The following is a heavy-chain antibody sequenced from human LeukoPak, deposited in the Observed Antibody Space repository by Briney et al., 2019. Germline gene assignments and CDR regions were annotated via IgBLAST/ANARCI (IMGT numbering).Heavy chain of an antibody. CDR1: GFSFSSFA. J-gene: IGHJ3*02. CDR2: ISTSGGST. D-gene: IGHD3-22*01. Sequence: PGGSLRLSCAAAGFSFSSFAMSWVRQAQGKGLEWVSGISTSGGSTYYADSVKGRFTISRDNSKNTLYVQMSSLRAEDTAEYYCAKSRGAINDAFDIWGQGTMVTVSA. V-gene: IGHV3-23*01. CDR3: AKSRGAINDAFDI.